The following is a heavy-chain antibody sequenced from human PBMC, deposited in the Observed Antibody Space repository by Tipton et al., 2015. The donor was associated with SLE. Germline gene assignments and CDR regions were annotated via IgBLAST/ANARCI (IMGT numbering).Heavy chain of an antibody. V-gene: IGHV5-51*03. CDR2: IDPSDSDT. Sequence: VQLVQSGAEVKKPGEALQISCKTSGYSFTNSWIVWLRHMPGKGLECMGMIDPSDSDTRYNPSFQGHVSMSIDRSTTTAYLQWRILKASGTAMYFCARRCVQAVFDYWGQGTLVSVSS. D-gene: IGHD2-8*01. CDR3: ARRCVQAVFDY. CDR1: GYSFTNSW. J-gene: IGHJ4*02.